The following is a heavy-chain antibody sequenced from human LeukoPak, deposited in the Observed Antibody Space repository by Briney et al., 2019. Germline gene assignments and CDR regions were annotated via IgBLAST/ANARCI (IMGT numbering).Heavy chain of an antibody. CDR1: GGSISSDY. CDR3: ARGANWGSPDY. Sequence: KPSETLSLTCTVSGGSISSDYWSWIRQSPGKGLEWIGYIYYSRTTSYNPSLKSRVTISLDTSKNQFSLKLSSVTAADTAVYYCARGANWGSPDYWGQGTLVTVSS. D-gene: IGHD7-27*01. J-gene: IGHJ4*02. CDR2: IYYSRTT. V-gene: IGHV4-59*01.